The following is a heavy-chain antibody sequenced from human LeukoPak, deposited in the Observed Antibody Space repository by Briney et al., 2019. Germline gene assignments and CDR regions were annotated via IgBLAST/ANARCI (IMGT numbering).Heavy chain of an antibody. D-gene: IGHD3-3*01. Sequence: SETLSLTCTVSGDSISSYYWSWIRQPPGKGLEWIGYIYYSGSTTYNPSLKSRVTISVDTSKNQFSLKLSSVTAADTAVYYCARASYDFWSGYYTKEYNWFDPWGQGTLVTVSS. J-gene: IGHJ5*02. CDR2: IYYSGST. CDR3: ARASYDFWSGYYTKEYNWFDP. CDR1: GDSISSYY. V-gene: IGHV4-59*12.